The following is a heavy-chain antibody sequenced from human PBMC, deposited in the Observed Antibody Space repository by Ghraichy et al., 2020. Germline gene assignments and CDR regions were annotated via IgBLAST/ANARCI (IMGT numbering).Heavy chain of an antibody. CDR3: TTTYFIAVVTATHDY. D-gene: IGHD2-21*02. J-gene: IGHJ4*02. CDR2: IKSKTDGGTP. CDR1: GFTVSNAW. V-gene: IGHV3-15*01. Sequence: GGSLRLSCAASGFTVSNAWMSWVRQAPGKGLEWVGHIKSKTDGGTPDYAAPVKGRFTFSRDDSKNTLFLQMNSLKTEDTAVYYCTTTYFIAVVTATHDYWGQGTLVTVSS.